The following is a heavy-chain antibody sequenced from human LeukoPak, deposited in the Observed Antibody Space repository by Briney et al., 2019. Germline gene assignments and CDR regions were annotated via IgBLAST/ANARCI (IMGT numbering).Heavy chain of an antibody. CDR1: GFTFSSYG. CDR3: AKLGFDSSGSHSLVDY. CDR2: VSYDGSKK. D-gene: IGHD3-22*01. V-gene: IGHV3-30*18. J-gene: IGHJ4*02. Sequence: PGGPLRLSCAASGFTFSSYGMHWVRQPPGKGLEWVGFVSYDGSKKFYADFVKGRFSISRDNSKNTLYVQMNSLGAEDTALYYCAKLGFDSSGSHSLVDYWGQGTPVTVSS.